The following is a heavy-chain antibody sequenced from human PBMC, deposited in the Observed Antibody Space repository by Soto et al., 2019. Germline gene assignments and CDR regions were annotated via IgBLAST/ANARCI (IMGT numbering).Heavy chain of an antibody. CDR2: ISGSGGST. J-gene: IGHJ4*02. CDR3: AKEWDRKYSSGWYYFDY. D-gene: IGHD6-19*01. V-gene: IGHV3-23*01. Sequence: LSLSCAASGFTFSSYAMSWVRQAPGKGLEWVSAISGSGGSTYYADSVKGRFTISRDNSKNTLYLQMNSLRAEDTAVYYCAKEWDRKYSSGWYYFDYWGQGTLVTVSS. CDR1: GFTFSSYA.